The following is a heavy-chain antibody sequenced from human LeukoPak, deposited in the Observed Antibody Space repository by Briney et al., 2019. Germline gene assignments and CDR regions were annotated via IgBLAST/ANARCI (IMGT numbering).Heavy chain of an antibody. V-gene: IGHV3-30*02. D-gene: IGHD5-18*01. CDR1: GFTFSSYG. CDR3: ARGEFAWIQGSYGMNV. Sequence: GGSLRLSCAASGFTFSSYGMHWVRQAPGKGLEWVAFIRYDGSNKYYADSVKGRFTISRDNSKNALYLQVNSLRPEDTAVYYCARGEFAWIQGSYGMNVWGQGTTVTVSS. CDR2: IRYDGSNK. J-gene: IGHJ6*02.